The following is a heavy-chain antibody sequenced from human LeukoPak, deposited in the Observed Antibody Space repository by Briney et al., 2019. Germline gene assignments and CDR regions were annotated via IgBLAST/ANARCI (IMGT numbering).Heavy chain of an antibody. CDR2: IYYSGST. D-gene: IGHD1-1*01. CDR3: ARGFYWRWERRGNAFDS. Sequence: AETLSLTCTVSGGSISSSSYYWGWIRQPPGKGLEWIGRIYYSGSTYYNPSLKSRVTISVDTSKNQFSLKLSSVTAADTAVYYCARGFYWRWERRGNAFDSWGQGTMVTVSS. CDR1: GGSISSSSYY. V-gene: IGHV4-39*07. J-gene: IGHJ3*02.